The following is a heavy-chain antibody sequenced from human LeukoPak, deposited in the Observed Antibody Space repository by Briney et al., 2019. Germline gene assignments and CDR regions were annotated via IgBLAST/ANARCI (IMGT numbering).Heavy chain of an antibody. CDR3: ARGLGATGPYDY. V-gene: IGHV4-34*01. Sequence: PSETLTLTCAVYGGSFSGYYWSWIRQPPGKGLEWIGEINHSGSTNYNPSLKRRVTISVDTSKNQFSLKLSSVTAADTAVYYCARGLGATGPYDYWGQGTLVTVSS. D-gene: IGHD3-9*01. CDR2: INHSGST. CDR1: GGSFSGYY. J-gene: IGHJ4*02.